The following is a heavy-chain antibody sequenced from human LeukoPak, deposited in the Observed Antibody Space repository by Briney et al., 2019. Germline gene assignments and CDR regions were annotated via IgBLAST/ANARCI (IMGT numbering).Heavy chain of an antibody. CDR1: GYSFTSYW. CDR2: IYPGDSDT. V-gene: IGHV5-51*01. D-gene: IGHD3-22*01. J-gene: IGHJ4*02. CDR3: ARIYDSSGYFIDY. Sequence: GESLKISCKGSGYSFTSYWIGWVRQMPGKGLEWMGIIYPGDSDTRYSPSFQGQVTISADKSISTAYMQWSSLKASDTAMYYCARIYDSSGYFIDYWGQGTLVTVSS.